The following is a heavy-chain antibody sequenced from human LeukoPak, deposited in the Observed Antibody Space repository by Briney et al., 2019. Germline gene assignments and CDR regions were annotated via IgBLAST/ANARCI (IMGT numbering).Heavy chain of an antibody. J-gene: IGHJ4*03. Sequence: PSETLSLTCAVYGGSFSRYYWSWIRQSPGKGLEWIAEIDHRGDTNYNPSVKSRVTISVDTSKNQFSLKVTSLTAADTAVYYCARGPTISDTGYFAYWGQGTPVTVSS. CDR2: IDHRGDT. CDR1: GGSFSRYY. D-gene: IGHD2-21*02. CDR3: ARGPTISDTGYFAY. V-gene: IGHV4-34*01.